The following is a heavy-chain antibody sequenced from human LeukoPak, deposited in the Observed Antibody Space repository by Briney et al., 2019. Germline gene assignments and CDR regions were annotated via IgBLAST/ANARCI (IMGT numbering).Heavy chain of an antibody. Sequence: SETLSLTCTVSGGSISSSNYYWSWIRQPPGKGLEWIGEINHSGSTNYNPSLKSRVTISVDTSKNQFSLKLSSVTAADTAVYYCARQREVRGPPFYDYWGQGTLVTVSS. J-gene: IGHJ4*02. V-gene: IGHV4-39*01. CDR3: ARQREVRGPPFYDY. CDR1: GGSISSSNYY. D-gene: IGHD3-10*01. CDR2: INHSGST.